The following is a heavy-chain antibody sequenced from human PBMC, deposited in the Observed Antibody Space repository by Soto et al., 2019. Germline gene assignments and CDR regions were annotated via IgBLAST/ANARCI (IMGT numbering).Heavy chain of an antibody. V-gene: IGHV4-30-4*01. Sequence: SETLSLTCTVSGGSISSGDYYWSWIRQPPGKGLEWIGYIYYSGSTYYNPSLKSRVTISVDTSKNQFSLKLSSVTAADTAVYYCARAQYGGNSVWFDPWGQGTLVTVSS. CDR3: ARAQYGGNSVWFDP. CDR2: IYYSGST. D-gene: IGHD2-21*02. CDR1: GGSISSGDYY. J-gene: IGHJ5*02.